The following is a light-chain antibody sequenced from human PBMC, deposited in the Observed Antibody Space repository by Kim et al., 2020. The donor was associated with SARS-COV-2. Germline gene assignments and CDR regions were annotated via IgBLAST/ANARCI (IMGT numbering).Light chain of an antibody. V-gene: IGKV3-15*01. J-gene: IGKJ1*01. CDR2: GAS. CDR1: QSISSN. Sequence: SVSPGERATLSCRASQSISSNLAWYQQKPGQAPRLLIYGASTRAAGIPARFGGSGSGTEFTLTISSLQSEDFAVYHCQQYNDWPVFGQGTKVDIK. CDR3: QQYNDWPV.